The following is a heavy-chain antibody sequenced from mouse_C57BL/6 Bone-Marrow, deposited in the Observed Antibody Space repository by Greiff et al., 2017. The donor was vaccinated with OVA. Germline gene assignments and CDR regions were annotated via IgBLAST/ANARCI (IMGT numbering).Heavy chain of an antibody. Sequence: QVQLQQPGAELVKPGASAQMSCKASGYTFTSYWITWVKQRPGQGLEWIGDIYPGSGSTNYNEKFKSKATLTVDTSSSTAYMQLSSLTSEDSAVYYCARSGGTFDYWGQGTTLTVSS. D-gene: IGHD3-1*01. CDR2: IYPGSGST. V-gene: IGHV1-55*01. J-gene: IGHJ2*01. CDR3: ARSGGTFDY. CDR1: GYTFTSYW.